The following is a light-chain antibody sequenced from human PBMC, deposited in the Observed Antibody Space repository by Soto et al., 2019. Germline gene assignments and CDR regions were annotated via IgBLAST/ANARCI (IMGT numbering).Light chain of an antibody. V-gene: IGKV3-11*01. CDR2: DAS. CDR3: QYYDKLAKAIT. Sequence: EIVLTQYTATLSLSPGERATLSCRASQSVSGYLVWYQQKPGQAPRLLIYDASNRATGIPARFSGSGSGTDFTLTISRLEPEDFVVYYCQYYDKLAKAITFGQGTRLENK. J-gene: IGKJ5*01. CDR1: QSVSGY.